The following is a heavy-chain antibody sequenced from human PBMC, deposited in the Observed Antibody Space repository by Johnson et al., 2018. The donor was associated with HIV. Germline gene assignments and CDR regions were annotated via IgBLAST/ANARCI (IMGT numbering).Heavy chain of an antibody. CDR1: GFTFSNYG. Sequence: QVQLVESGGGVVQPGRSLRLSCAASGFTFSNYGMHWVRQAPGKGLEWVAVVSYDGSEKNYVDSVKGRFTISRDNAKNSLYLQMNSLRAEDTAVYYCARDRPSSSFWSGYDAFDIWGQGTMVTVSS. V-gene: IGHV3-30*03. D-gene: IGHD3-3*01. J-gene: IGHJ3*02. CDR2: VSYDGSEK. CDR3: ARDRPSSSFWSGYDAFDI.